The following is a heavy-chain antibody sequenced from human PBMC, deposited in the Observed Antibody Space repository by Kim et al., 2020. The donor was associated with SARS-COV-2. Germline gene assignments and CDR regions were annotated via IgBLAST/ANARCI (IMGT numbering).Heavy chain of an antibody. CDR3: SAYGHGKGQFDY. D-gene: IGHD3-10*01. CDR1: GGTFSSYT. V-gene: IGHV1-69*02. CDR2: IIPILGIA. J-gene: IGHJ4*02. Sequence: SVKVSCKASGGTFSSYTISWVRQAPGQGLEWMGRIIPILGIANYAQKFQGRVTITADKSTSTAYMELSSLRSEDTAVYYCSAYGHGKGQFDYWGQGTLVTVSS.